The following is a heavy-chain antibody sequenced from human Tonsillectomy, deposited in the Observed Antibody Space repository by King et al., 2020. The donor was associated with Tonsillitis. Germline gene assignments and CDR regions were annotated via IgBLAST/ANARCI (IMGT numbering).Heavy chain of an antibody. CDR1: GFDFSSYG. CDR2: ISFDASRE. Sequence: VQLVESGGGVVQPGGSLRLSCASSGFDFSSYGMHWVRQAPGKGLEWVAVISFDASRENYADSVKGRFTISRDNSENTLYLQMNSLRAEDTAVYYCARARLYSSGWGCDYWGQGSLVTVSS. V-gene: IGHV3-33*05. CDR3: ARARLYSSGWGCDY. J-gene: IGHJ4*02. D-gene: IGHD6-19*01.